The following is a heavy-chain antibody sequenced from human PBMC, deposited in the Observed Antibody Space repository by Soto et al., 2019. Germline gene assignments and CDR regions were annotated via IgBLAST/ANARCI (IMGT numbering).Heavy chain of an antibody. CDR3: ARDNGSGSYYNHYYYYGMDV. D-gene: IGHD3-10*01. J-gene: IGHJ6*02. CDR2: IYYSGST. CDR1: GGSISSYY. Sequence: SETLSLTCTVSGGSISSYYWSWIRQPPGKGLEWIGYIYYSGSTNYNPSLKSRATISVDTSKNQFSLKLSSVTAADTAVYYCARDNGSGSYYNHYYYYGMDVWGQGTTVTVSS. V-gene: IGHV4-59*01.